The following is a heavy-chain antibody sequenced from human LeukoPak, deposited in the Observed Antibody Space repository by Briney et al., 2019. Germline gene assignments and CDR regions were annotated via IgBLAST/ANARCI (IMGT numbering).Heavy chain of an antibody. CDR2: ISWNSGSI. CDR3: AKDGHQLLYYFDY. CDR1: GFTFDDYA. J-gene: IGHJ4*02. V-gene: IGHV3-9*01. Sequence: TGGSLRLSCAASGFTFDDYAMHWVRQAPGKGLEWVSGISWNSGSIGYADSVKGRFTISRDNAKNSLYLQMNSLRAEDTALYYCAKDGHQLLYYFDYWGQGTLVTVSS. D-gene: IGHD2-2*01.